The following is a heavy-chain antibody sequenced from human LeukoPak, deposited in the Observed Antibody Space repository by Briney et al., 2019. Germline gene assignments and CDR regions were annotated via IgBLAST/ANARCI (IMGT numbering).Heavy chain of an antibody. CDR3: ARPKRYSSATPDY. V-gene: IGHV3-21*01. D-gene: IGHD6-19*01. CDR1: GFTFSSYS. J-gene: IGHJ4*02. CDR2: ISSSSSYI. Sequence: GGSLRLSCAASGFTFSSYSMNWVRQAPGKGLEWVSSISSSSSYIYYADSVKGRFTISRDNAKNSVYLQMNSLRAEDTAVYYCARPKRYSSATPDYWGQGTLVTVSS.